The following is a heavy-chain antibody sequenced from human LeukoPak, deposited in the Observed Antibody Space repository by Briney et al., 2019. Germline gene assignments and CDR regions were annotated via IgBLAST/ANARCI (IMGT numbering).Heavy chain of an antibody. Sequence: SVKVSFKASGFTFTSSAVQWVRQARGQRLEWIGWIVVGSGNTSYAQKFQERVTITRDMSTSTAYMELSSLRSEDTAVYYCAAGPFVVVTAICVYWGQGTLVTVSS. CDR3: AAGPFVVVTAICVY. J-gene: IGHJ4*02. CDR2: IVVGSGNT. CDR1: GFTFTSSA. V-gene: IGHV1-58*01. D-gene: IGHD2-21*02.